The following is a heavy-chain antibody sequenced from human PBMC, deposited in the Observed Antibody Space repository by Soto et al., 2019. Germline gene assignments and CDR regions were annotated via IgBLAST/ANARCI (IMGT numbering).Heavy chain of an antibody. CDR1: GFTFSSYE. Sequence: GGSLRLSCAASGFTFSSYEMNWVRQAPGKGLEWVSYISSSGSTIYYADSVKGRFTISRDNAKNSLYLQMNSLRAEDTAVYYCARAGGGWYFTSEALDYWGQGTLVTVSS. D-gene: IGHD6-19*01. CDR2: ISSSGSTI. J-gene: IGHJ4*02. CDR3: ARAGGGWYFTSEALDY. V-gene: IGHV3-48*03.